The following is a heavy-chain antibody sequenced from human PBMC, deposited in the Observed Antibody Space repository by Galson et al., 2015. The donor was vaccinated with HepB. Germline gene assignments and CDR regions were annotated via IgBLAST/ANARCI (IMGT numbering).Heavy chain of an antibody. CDR2: ISGSGATI. Sequence: SLRLSCAASGFTFRSFAMTWVRQAPGKGLEFVSSISGSGATIYYADSVKGRFTISRDNSKDTLFLQMNTLRAEDTAIYYCAKLRGVSSPPYHMNVWGKGATGTVSS. D-gene: IGHD6-6*01. V-gene: IGHV3-23*01. J-gene: IGHJ6*04. CDR3: AKLRGVSSPPYHMNV. CDR1: GFTFRSFA.